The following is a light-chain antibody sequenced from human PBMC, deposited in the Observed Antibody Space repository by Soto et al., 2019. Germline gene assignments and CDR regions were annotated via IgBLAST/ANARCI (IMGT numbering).Light chain of an antibody. CDR1: PSLAHSDGNTY. CDR3: MQATHCPRT. J-gene: IGKJ1*01. V-gene: IGKV2-24*01. CDR2: KVS. Sequence: DFVMTQTTLSSPVTFGQPASLSCSSSPSLAHSDGNTYLSWLQQRPGQPPRLLIYKVSNRLSGVPDRFSGSGAETDFTLKISRVEAEDVGLYYCMQATHCPRTSGQGTKV.